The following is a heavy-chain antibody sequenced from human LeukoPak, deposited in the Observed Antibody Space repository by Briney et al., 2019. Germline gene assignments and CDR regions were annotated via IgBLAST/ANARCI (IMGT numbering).Heavy chain of an antibody. J-gene: IGHJ4*02. V-gene: IGHV3-7*01. CDR1: GFTFSSYW. CDR3: VRDSPGYGAYDFD. CDR2: IKEDGSAK. Sequence: PGGSLRLSCAASGFTFSSYWMSWVRQAPGKGLEWVANIKEDGSAKYCVDSVKGRFTISRDNAKNSLYLQMNNLSAEDTAVYYCVRDSPGYGAYDFDWGQGTLVTVSS. D-gene: IGHD5-12*01.